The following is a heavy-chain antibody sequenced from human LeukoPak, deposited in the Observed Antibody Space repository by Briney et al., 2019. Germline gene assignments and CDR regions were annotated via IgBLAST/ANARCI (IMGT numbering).Heavy chain of an antibody. Sequence: GAPVTVSFTASGYTFTRYTMHWVRQAPGQRLEWMGWINTGNGYTKYSQKFQGRVTITRDTSASTAYMELSSLRSEDTAVYYCASNFYYDSSGYPISFDYWGQGTLVTVSS. CDR1: GYTFTRYT. V-gene: IGHV1-3*04. CDR2: INTGNGYT. D-gene: IGHD3-22*01. J-gene: IGHJ4*02. CDR3: ASNFYYDSSGYPISFDY.